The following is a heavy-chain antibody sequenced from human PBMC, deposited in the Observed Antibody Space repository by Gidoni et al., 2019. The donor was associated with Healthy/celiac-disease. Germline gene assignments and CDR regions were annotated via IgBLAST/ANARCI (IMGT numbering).Heavy chain of an antibody. D-gene: IGHD5-18*01. CDR2: IRSKANSYAT. V-gene: IGHV3-73*02. CDR1: GFTFSGSA. Sequence: EVQLVESGGGLVQPGGSLKLSCAASGFTFSGSAMHWVRQASGKGLEWVGRIRSKANSYATAYAASVKGRFTISRDDSKNTAYLQMNSLKTEDTAVYYCTRLGGSVATASWGQGTLVTVSS. J-gene: IGHJ4*02. CDR3: TRLGGSVATAS.